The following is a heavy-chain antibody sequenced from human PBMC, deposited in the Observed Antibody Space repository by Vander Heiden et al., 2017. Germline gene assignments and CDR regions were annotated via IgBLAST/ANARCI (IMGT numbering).Heavy chain of an antibody. D-gene: IGHD1-26*01. V-gene: IGHV3-21*01. CDR3: ARDRASGSYAFDI. Sequence: EVQLVESVGGLVKPGGSLRLSCSAPGFTFSSDSMNWVRQAQGKGLEWVSSISSSSSYIYYADSVKGRFTISRDNAKNSLYLQMNSLRAEDTAVYYCARDRASGSYAFDIWGQGTMVTVSS. J-gene: IGHJ3*02. CDR2: ISSSSSYI. CDR1: GFTFSSDS.